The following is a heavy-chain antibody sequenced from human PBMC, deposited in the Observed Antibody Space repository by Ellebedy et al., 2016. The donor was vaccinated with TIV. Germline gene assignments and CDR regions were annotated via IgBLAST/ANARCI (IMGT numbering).Heavy chain of an antibody. V-gene: IGHV3-13*01. Sequence: GESLKISXAASGFTFRHHDMHWVRQTTGKGLEWVSSIDTGGDTHYLGSVKGRFTISRENAKNSVYLQMNSLRDADTAVYYCASSLNLDSWGQGTLVIVSS. J-gene: IGHJ4*02. CDR1: GFTFRHHD. CDR3: ASSLNLDS. CDR2: IDTGGDT.